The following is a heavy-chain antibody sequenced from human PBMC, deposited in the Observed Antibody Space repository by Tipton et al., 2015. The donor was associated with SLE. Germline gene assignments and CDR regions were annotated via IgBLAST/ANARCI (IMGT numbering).Heavy chain of an antibody. Sequence: TLSLTCTVSGGSISSGSYYWSWIRQPAGKGLEWIGRIYTSGSTNYNPSLKSRVTISVDTSKNQFSLKLSSVTAADTAVYYCAREGNCSGGSCWNWFDPWGQGTLVPVSS. D-gene: IGHD2-15*01. J-gene: IGHJ5*02. CDR1: GGSISSGSYY. V-gene: IGHV4-61*02. CDR3: AREGNCSGGSCWNWFDP. CDR2: IYTSGST.